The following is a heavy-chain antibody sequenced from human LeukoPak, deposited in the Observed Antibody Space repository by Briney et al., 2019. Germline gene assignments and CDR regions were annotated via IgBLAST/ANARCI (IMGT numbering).Heavy chain of an antibody. CDR2: ISFDGSNK. CDR3: AKAATSSGYYSHFDY. CDR1: GFTFSSDG. V-gene: IGHV3-30*18. J-gene: IGHJ4*02. D-gene: IGHD3-22*01. Sequence: GGSLRLSCAASGFTFSSDGMHWVRQAPGKGLEWVAVISFDGSNKDHADSVKGRFTISRDNSKNTLYLQMNSLRAEDTAVYYCAKAATSSGYYSHFDYWGQGTLVTVSS.